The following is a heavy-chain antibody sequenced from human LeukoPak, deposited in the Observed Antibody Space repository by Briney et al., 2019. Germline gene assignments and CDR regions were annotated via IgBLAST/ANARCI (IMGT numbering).Heavy chain of an antibody. Sequence: ASVTVSCKASGYTFTNYLLHWVRQAPGQGLEWMGVIDPSDGTTYYTQRFQGRVTMTRDTSTGTVYMEVSSLTSDDTAVYYCALPMHWGQGTQVAVSS. CDR1: GYTFTNYL. V-gene: IGHV1-46*03. J-gene: IGHJ4*02. CDR3: ALPMH. CDR2: IDPSDGTT.